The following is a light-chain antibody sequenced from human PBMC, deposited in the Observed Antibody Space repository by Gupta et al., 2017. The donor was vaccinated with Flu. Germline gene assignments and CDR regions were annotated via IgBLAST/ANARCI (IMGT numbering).Light chain of an antibody. CDR1: QSVSSN. V-gene: IGKV3-15*01. CDR3: QQKNNWPRA. Sequence: PATLSVSPGERATLSCWASQSVSSNLAWYQQKPGQAPRLLIHDASTRATDIPARFSGSGSGTEFTLTISSLQSEDFAVYYCQQKNNWPRAFGQGTKVEIK. J-gene: IGKJ1*01. CDR2: DAS.